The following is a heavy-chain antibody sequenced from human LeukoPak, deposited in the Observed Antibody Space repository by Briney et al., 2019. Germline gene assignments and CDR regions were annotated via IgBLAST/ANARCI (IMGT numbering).Heavy chain of an antibody. J-gene: IGHJ4*02. CDR1: GFTFSSYS. V-gene: IGHV3-21*01. D-gene: IGHD2-2*02. CDR3: ARESIGYCSSTSCYNDY. Sequence: GGSLRLSCAASGFTFSSYSMNWVRQAPGKGLEWVSSISSSSSYIYYADSVKGRFTISRDNAKNSLYLQMNSLRAEDTAEYYCARESIGYCSSTSCYNDYWGQGTLVTVSS. CDR2: ISSSSSYI.